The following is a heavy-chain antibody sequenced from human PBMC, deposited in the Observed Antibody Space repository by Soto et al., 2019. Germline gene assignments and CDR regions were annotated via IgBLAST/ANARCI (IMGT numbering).Heavy chain of an antibody. CDR2: ILYGGTTE. D-gene: IGHD5-12*01. Sequence: PGGSLRLSCAASVFTFRDYGMHFVRQAPGNGLEWVAVILYGGTTEYYADSVRGRFTISRDNSQATLFLQLSRLRPDDTALYYCARGGTYGLDVWGQGTAVIVCS. V-gene: IGHV3-30*03. J-gene: IGHJ6*02. CDR3: ARGGTYGLDV. CDR1: VFTFRDYG.